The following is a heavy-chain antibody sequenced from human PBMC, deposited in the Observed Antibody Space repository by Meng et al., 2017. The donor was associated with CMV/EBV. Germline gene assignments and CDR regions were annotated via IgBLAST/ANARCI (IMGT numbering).Heavy chain of an antibody. Sequence: GGSLRLSCAASGLSLSSYGMHWVRQAPGKGLEWVAFIRYDGSNKYYADSVKGRFTISRDNSKDTLYLQMSSLRAEDTAVYYCAKDRGRKFWSGYYFSVDYWGQGTLVTVSS. D-gene: IGHD3-3*01. CDR2: IRYDGSNK. J-gene: IGHJ4*02. CDR1: GLSLSSYG. CDR3: AKDRGRKFWSGYYFSVDY. V-gene: IGHV3-30*02.